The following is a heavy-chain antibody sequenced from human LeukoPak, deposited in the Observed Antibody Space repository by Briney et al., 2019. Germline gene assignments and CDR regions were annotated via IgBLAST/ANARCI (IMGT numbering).Heavy chain of an antibody. J-gene: IGHJ3*02. Sequence: PGGSLRLSCSASGFTFSSYAMHWVRQAPGKGLEYVSAISSNGGSTYYADSVKGRFTISRDNSKNTLYLQMNSLRAEDTAVYYCARVIVTGYYDAFDIWGQGTMVTVSS. CDR3: ARVIVTGYYDAFDI. CDR1: GFTFSSYA. CDR2: ISSNGGST. D-gene: IGHD3-9*01. V-gene: IGHV3-64*04.